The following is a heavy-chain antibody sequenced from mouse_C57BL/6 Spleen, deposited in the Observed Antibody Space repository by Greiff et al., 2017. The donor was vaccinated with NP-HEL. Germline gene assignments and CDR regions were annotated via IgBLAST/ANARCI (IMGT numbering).Heavy chain of an antibody. V-gene: IGHV1-82*01. CDR2: IYPGDGDT. CDR3: ARGDYYGSSYGWYFDV. J-gene: IGHJ1*03. D-gene: IGHD1-1*01. Sequence: QVQLQQSGPELVKPGASVKISCKASGYAFSSSWMNWVKQRPGKGLEWIGRIYPGDGDTNYNGKFKGKATLTADKSSSTAYMQLSSLTSEDSAVYFCARGDYYGSSYGWYFDVWGTGTTVTVS. CDR1: GYAFSSSW.